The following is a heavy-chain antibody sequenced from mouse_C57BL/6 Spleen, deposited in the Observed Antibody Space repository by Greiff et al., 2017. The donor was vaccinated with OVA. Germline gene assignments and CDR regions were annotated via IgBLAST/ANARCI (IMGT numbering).Heavy chain of an antibody. CDR1: GFNIKDDY. J-gene: IGHJ2*01. CDR2: IDPENGDT. V-gene: IGHV14-4*01. D-gene: IGHD2-13*01. CDR3: TTDYSTLFDY. Sequence: EVQLVESGAELVRPGASVKLSCTASGFNIKDDYMHWVKQRPEQGLEWIGWIDPENGDTEYASKFQGKATITADTSSNTAYLQLSSLTSEDTAVYYCTTDYSTLFDYWGQGTTLTVSS.